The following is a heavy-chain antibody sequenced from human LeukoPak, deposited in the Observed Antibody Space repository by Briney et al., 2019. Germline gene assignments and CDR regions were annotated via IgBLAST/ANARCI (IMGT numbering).Heavy chain of an antibody. CDR1: GYTFTIYY. V-gene: IGHV1-46*01. J-gene: IGHJ4*02. Sequence: ASVTVSYKASGYTFTIYYMHWVRQAPGRGLEWMGIINPSGGSTSYAQKFQGRVTITRDTSTSTVYMELSSLRSEDTAVYYCARVAGREAHVDYWGQGTLVTVSS. CDR2: INPSGGST. CDR3: ARVAGREAHVDY.